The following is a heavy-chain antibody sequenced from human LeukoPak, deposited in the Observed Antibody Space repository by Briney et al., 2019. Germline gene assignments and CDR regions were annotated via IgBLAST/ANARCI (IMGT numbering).Heavy chain of an antibody. J-gene: IGHJ4*02. D-gene: IGHD5-18*01. Sequence: ASVKVSCKASGYPFTDYYLHWVRQAPGQGLEWMGWINPNRGGTDYAQKFQGRVTMTRDTSISTAYMELSRLRYDDTAVYYCASGYRFRNWGQGTLVTVSS. V-gene: IGHV1-2*02. CDR1: GYPFTDYY. CDR3: ASGYRFRN. CDR2: INPNRGGT.